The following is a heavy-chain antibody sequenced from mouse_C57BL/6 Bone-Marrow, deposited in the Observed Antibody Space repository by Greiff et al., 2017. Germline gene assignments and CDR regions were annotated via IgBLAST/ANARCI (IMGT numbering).Heavy chain of an antibody. CDR3: ARGAQAAYYYAMDY. D-gene: IGHD3-2*02. J-gene: IGHJ4*01. Sequence: EVQRVESGGGLVKPGGSLKLSCAASGFTFSDYGMHWVRQAPEKGLEWVAYISSGSSTIYYADTVKGRFTISRDNAKNTLFLQMHSLRSEDTAMYYCARGAQAAYYYAMDYWGQGTSLTVSS. CDR2: ISSGSSTI. CDR1: GFTFSDYG. V-gene: IGHV5-17*01.